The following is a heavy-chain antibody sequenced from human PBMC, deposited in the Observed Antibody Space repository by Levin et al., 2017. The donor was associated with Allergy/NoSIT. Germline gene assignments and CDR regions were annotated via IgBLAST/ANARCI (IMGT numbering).Heavy chain of an antibody. CDR2: ISSSSSII. J-gene: IGHJ4*02. D-gene: IGHD3-9*01. V-gene: IGHV3-48*01. CDR3: ARGDRNFDWLFYFEN. CDR1: GFTFSSDS. Sequence: PGGSLRLSCAASGFTFSSDSMNWVRQAPGKGLEWVSYISSSSSIIYYADSVKGRFTISRDNAKNSLYLQMNSLRAEDTAVYYCARGDRNFDWLFYFENWGQGTLVTVSS.